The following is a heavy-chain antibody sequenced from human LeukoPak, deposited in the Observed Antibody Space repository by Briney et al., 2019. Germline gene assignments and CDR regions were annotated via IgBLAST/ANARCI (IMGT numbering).Heavy chain of an antibody. Sequence: PGGSLRLSCAASGFTFDDYAMHWVRQAPGKGLEWVSGISWNSGSIGYADSVKGRFTISIDNAKNSLYLQMNSLRAEDTALYYCAKDPGIRSRVKYYFDYWGQGTLVTVSS. CDR2: ISWNSGSI. V-gene: IGHV3-9*01. CDR3: AKDPGIRSRVKYYFDY. D-gene: IGHD2-2*01. J-gene: IGHJ4*02. CDR1: GFTFDDYA.